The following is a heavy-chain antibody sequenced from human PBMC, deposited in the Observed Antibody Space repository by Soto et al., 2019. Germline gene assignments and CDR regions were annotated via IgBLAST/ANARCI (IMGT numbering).Heavy chain of an antibody. D-gene: IGHD4-17*01. CDR3: VRFWPPSFFYGLADYRDAFDF. Sequence: SETLSLTCTVSGGSISSDSYYWGWIRQSPEKGLEWIASTSYSGSTYYNPTLKSRLIISVDTSKSQFSLKLSSVTAADTAVYYCVRFWPPSFFYGLADYRDAFDFCGRGSLVTGSS. V-gene: IGHV4-39*01. CDR2: TSYSGST. CDR1: GGSISSDSYY. J-gene: IGHJ4*01.